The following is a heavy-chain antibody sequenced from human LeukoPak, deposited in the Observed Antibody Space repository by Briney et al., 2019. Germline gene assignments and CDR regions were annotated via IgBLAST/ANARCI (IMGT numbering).Heavy chain of an antibody. J-gene: IGHJ4*02. CDR3: ARGVRRITIFGVVTPRFDY. CDR2: INHSGST. CDR1: GGSLSGYY. D-gene: IGHD3-3*01. Sequence: SETLSLTCAVYGGSLSGYYWSWIRQPPGKGLEWIGEINHSGSTNYNPSLKSRVTISADTSKNQSSLKLSSVTAADTAVYYCARGVRRITIFGVVTPRFDYWGQGTLVTVSS. V-gene: IGHV4-34*01.